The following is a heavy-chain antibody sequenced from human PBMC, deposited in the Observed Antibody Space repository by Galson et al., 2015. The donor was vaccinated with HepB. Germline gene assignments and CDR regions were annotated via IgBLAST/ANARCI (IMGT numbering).Heavy chain of an antibody. CDR3: AKDYYPRYYDSSGYLNY. Sequence: SLRLSCAASGFTFSSYAMSWVRQAPGKGLEWVSAISGSGGSTYYADSVKGRFTISRDNSKNTLYLQMNSLRAEDTAVYYCAKDYYPRYYDSSGYLNYWGQGTLVTVSS. J-gene: IGHJ4*02. CDR1: GFTFSSYA. V-gene: IGHV3-23*01. CDR2: ISGSGGST. D-gene: IGHD3-22*01.